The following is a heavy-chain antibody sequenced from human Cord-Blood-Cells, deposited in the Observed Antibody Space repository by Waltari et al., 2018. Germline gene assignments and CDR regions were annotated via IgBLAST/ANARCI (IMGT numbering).Heavy chain of an antibody. CDR2: INPNSGGT. CDR3: ASEIRYCSGGSCYYYYYYMDV. J-gene: IGHJ6*03. V-gene: IGHV1-2*02. D-gene: IGHD2-15*01. CDR1: GYTFTGYY. Sequence: QVQLVQSGAEVKKPGASVKVSCKASGYTFTGYYMHWVRQAPGQGLEWMGWINPNSGGTNYAQKFQGRVTMTRYTSISTADMELSRLRSDDTAVYYCASEIRYCSGGSCYYYYYYMDVWGKGTTVTVSS.